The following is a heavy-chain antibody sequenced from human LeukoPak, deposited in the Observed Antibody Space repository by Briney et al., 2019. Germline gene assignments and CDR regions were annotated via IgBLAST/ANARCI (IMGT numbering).Heavy chain of an antibody. CDR2: KYYSGSA. J-gene: IGHJ3*02. V-gene: IGHV4-31*03. CDR1: GVSVSDGRSY. Sequence: RPSEPLSLTCNVAGVSVSDGRSYWTWLRHHPTRGLAWIGYKYYSGSAKYNPSLKSRLTISIDTAKNQFSLQLSSVTAADTATYYCATPYCSSLSCLDVFNMWGQGTRVTVSS. CDR3: ATPYCSSLSCLDVFNM. D-gene: IGHD2-2*01.